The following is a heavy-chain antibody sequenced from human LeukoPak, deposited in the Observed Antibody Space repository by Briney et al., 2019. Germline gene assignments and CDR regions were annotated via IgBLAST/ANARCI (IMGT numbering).Heavy chain of an antibody. Sequence: PGGSLRLSCAASGFTFSKYNMNWVRQAPGKGLEWVSSISTSSIYIYQADSVKGRFTISRDNAKNSLYLQMNNLRAEDTAVYYCVRDFHRRLYDTNYYFYWGQGTLVTVSS. D-gene: IGHD3-22*01. CDR1: GFTFSKYN. V-gene: IGHV3-21*01. J-gene: IGHJ4*02. CDR2: ISTSSIYI. CDR3: VRDFHRRLYDTNYYFY.